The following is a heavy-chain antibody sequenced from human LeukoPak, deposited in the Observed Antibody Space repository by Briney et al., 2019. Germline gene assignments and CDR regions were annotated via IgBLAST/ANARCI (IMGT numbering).Heavy chain of an antibody. CDR3: ATGTGTHHDAFDI. J-gene: IGHJ3*02. CDR1: GGSFSGYY. Sequence: PSETLSLTCAVYGGSFSGYYWSWTRQPPGKGLEWIGEINHSGSTNYNPSLKSRVTISVDTSKNQFSLKLSSVTAADTAVYYCATGTGTHHDAFDIWGQGTMVTVSS. D-gene: IGHD1-1*01. V-gene: IGHV4-34*01. CDR2: INHSGST.